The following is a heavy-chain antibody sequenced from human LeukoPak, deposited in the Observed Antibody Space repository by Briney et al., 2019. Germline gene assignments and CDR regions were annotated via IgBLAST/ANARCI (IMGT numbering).Heavy chain of an antibody. CDR3: ARVVVTATNWFDP. Sequence: SETLSLTCSVSGGSISSSSHYGGWIRQPPGKGLEWIGSIYYSGSTFYNPSLKSRVTISVDTSKNQFSLKLSSVTAADTAVYYCARVVVTATNWFDPCGQGTLVTVSS. V-gene: IGHV4-39*01. J-gene: IGHJ5*02. D-gene: IGHD2-21*02. CDR2: IYYSGST. CDR1: GGSISSSSHY.